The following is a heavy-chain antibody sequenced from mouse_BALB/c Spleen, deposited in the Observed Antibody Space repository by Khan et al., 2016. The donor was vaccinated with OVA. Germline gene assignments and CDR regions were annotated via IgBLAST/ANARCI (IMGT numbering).Heavy chain of an antibody. V-gene: IGHV5-17*02. CDR2: ISSGSSTI. D-gene: IGHD4-1*01. CDR1: GFTFSSFG. Sequence: EVELVESGGGLVQPGGSRKLSCAASGFTFSSFGMHWVRQAPEKGLEWVAYISSGSSTIYYADTVKGRFTISRDSPRNTLFLQMTSLRSEDTAMYYCASSNWDYWGQGTTLTDSS. CDR3: ASSNWDY. J-gene: IGHJ2*01.